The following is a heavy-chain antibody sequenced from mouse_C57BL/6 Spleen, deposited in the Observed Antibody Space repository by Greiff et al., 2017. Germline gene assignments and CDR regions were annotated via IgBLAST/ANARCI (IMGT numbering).Heavy chain of an antibody. CDR1: GYTFTSYW. D-gene: IGHD3-2*02. CDR2: IDPSDSYT. V-gene: IGHV1-69*01. Sequence: QVQLQQPGAELVMPGASVKLSCKASGYTFTSYWMHWVKQRPGQGLEWIGEIDPSDSYTNYNQKFKGKSTLTVDKSSSTAYMQLSSLTSEDSAVYYCARAGQLRRYFDVWGTGTTVTVSS. CDR3: ARAGQLRRYFDV. J-gene: IGHJ1*03.